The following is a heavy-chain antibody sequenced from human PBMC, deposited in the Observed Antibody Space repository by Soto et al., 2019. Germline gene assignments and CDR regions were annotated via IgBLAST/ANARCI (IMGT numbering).Heavy chain of an antibody. Sequence: QVQLVQSGAEVKKPGSSVKVSCKASGGTFSSYAISWVRQAPGQGLEWMGGIIPIFGTANYAQKFQGRVTITADESTSTAYMELSSLRYEDTAVYYCARDLVYSSSWTRDAFDIWGQGTMVTVSS. CDR2: IIPIFGTA. V-gene: IGHV1-69*01. CDR3: ARDLVYSSSWTRDAFDI. CDR1: GGTFSSYA. J-gene: IGHJ3*02. D-gene: IGHD6-13*01.